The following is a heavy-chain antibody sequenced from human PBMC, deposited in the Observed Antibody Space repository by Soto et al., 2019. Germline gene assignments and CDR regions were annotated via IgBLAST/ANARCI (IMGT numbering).Heavy chain of an antibody. D-gene: IGHD1-26*01. CDR3: GRGRSGQIVVFY. Sequence: ASVKVSCKASGYTFTGHYIHWVRQAPEQGPEWMGEIGPESGATRYAQKFQGRVTMTRDTSITTVYMELNNLSPDDTSVYYCGRGRSGQIVVFYWGQGTPVTVSS. CDR2: IGPESGAT. J-gene: IGHJ4*02. V-gene: IGHV1-2*02. CDR1: GYTFTGHY.